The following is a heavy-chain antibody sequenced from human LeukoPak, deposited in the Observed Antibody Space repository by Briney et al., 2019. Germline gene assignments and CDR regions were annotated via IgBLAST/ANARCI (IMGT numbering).Heavy chain of an antibody. J-gene: IGHJ5*02. Sequence: GGSLRLSCGASGFTFSNHGIHWVRQAPGKEMEWVAVIWYDGSTKYYGDSVRSRFTISRDNSKNTVYLQMSGLRAEDTAVYYCVRDYRTGSYYPETWGQGTLVTVSS. D-gene: IGHD3-10*01. CDR2: IWYDGSTK. CDR1: GFTFSNHG. V-gene: IGHV3-33*01. CDR3: VRDYRTGSYYPET.